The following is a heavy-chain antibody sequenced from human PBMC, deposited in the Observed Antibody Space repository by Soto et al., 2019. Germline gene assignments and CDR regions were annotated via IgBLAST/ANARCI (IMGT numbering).Heavy chain of an antibody. CDR1: GGSISSGGYY. CDR3: ARGTLLLW. J-gene: IGHJ4*02. Sequence: QLQLQESGSGLVKPSQTLSLTCAVSGGSISSGGYYWSWIRQPPGKGLECIGYIDHSGSTYYNPNLQSRVALAVARSKNQFSLTLSSGIAAVTAVDYCARGTLLLWWSQGTLVTGSA. CDR2: IDHSGST. V-gene: IGHV4-30-2*01. D-gene: IGHD2-21*01.